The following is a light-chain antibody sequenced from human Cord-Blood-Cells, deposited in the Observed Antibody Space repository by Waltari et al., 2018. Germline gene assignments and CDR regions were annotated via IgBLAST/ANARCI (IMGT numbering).Light chain of an antibody. J-gene: IGKJ2*01. CDR3: QQYGSSYT. Sequence: EMVLTQSPGTLSLSPVERATLSCRASQSVSSSYLAWYQQKPGQAPRLLIYGASIRATGIPDRFSGSGSGTDFTLTISRLEPEEFAVYYCQQYGSSYTFGQGTKLEIK. CDR1: QSVSSSY. CDR2: GAS. V-gene: IGKV3-20*01.